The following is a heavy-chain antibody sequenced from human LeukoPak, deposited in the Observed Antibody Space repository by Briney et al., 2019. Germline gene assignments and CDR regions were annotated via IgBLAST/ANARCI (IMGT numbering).Heavy chain of an antibody. V-gene: IGHV3-30*03. CDR3: ATDPRRYSRTGGYFDY. J-gene: IGHJ4*02. CDR1: GFTFSNYG. Sequence: PGGSLRLSCAASGFTFSNYGMHWVRQAPGRGLECVAFISYDGSNKYYADSVKGRFTISRDNSKNTLYLQMNSLRAEDTAVYYCATDPRRYSRTGGYFDYWGQGTLVTVSS. D-gene: IGHD6-13*01. CDR2: ISYDGSNK.